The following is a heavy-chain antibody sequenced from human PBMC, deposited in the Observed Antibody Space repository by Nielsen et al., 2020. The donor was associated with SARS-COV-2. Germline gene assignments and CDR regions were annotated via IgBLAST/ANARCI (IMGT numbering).Heavy chain of an antibody. CDR1: GYSFTSNW. CDR3: ARPASGTYQNPDS. V-gene: IGHV5-10-1*01. J-gene: IGHJ4*02. D-gene: IGHD1-26*01. CDR2: IDPSDSYT. Sequence: GESLKISCKGSGYSFTSNWITWVRQVPGKGLEWVGRIDPSDSYTNYSPSFQGHVTISVDRAISDAFLQWSSLRASDSAMYYCARPASGTYQNPDSWGQGTLVTVTS.